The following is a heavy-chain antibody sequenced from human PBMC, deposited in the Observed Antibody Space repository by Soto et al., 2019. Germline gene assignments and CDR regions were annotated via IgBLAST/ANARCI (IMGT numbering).Heavy chain of an antibody. CDR1: GGTFSSYA. J-gene: IGHJ4*02. Sequence: GASVKVSCKASGGTFSSYAISWVRQAPGQGLEWMGGIIPIFGTANYAQKFQGRVTITADESTSTAYMELSSLRSEDTAVYYCARYSGYYDSSGYYYIPFDYWGQGTLVTVSS. D-gene: IGHD3-22*01. CDR3: ARYSGYYDSSGYYYIPFDY. V-gene: IGHV1-69*13. CDR2: IIPIFGTA.